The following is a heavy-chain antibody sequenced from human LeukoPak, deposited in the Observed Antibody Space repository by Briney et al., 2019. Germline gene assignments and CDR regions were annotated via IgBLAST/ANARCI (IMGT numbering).Heavy chain of an antibody. D-gene: IGHD3-10*01. V-gene: IGHV1-18*01. CDR1: GYTFTSYG. CDR2: ISAYNGNT. CDR3: ARGGYYGLGNDFRFDP. J-gene: IGHJ5*02. Sequence: GASVKVSCKASGYTFTSYGISWVRQAPGQGLEWMGWISAYNGNTNYAQKLQGRVTMTTDTSTSTAYMELRSLKSDDTAVYYCARGGYYGLGNDFRFDPWGQGTLVTVSS.